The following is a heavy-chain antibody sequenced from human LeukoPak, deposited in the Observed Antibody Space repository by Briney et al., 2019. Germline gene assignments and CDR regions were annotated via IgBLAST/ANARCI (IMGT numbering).Heavy chain of an antibody. CDR2: IYTSGST. D-gene: IGHD4-17*01. CDR3: ASDTTLSRAFDI. Sequence: SETLSLTCTVSGGSISSYYWSWIRQPAGKGLEWIGRIYTSGSTNYNPSLKSRVTMSVDTSKNQFSLKLSSVTAADTAVYYCASDTTLSRAFDIWGQGTMVTVSS. J-gene: IGHJ3*02. CDR1: GGSISSYY. V-gene: IGHV4-4*07.